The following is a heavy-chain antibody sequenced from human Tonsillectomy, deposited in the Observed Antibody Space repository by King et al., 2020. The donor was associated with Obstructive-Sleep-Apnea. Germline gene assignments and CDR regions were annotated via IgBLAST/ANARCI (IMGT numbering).Heavy chain of an antibody. CDR1: GDSISSYY. J-gene: IGHJ4*02. D-gene: IGHD3-22*01. V-gene: IGHV4-59*08. Sequence: VPLQESGPGLVQPSETLSLTCTVSGDSISSYYWSWLRQPPGKGLEWIGYVSYSGSTNYNPSLKSRVTISVDTSKNQFSLKLSSVTAADTAVYYCARHYYDSSGSYYYFDHWGQGTLVTVSS. CDR2: VSYSGST. CDR3: ARHYYDSSGSYYYFDH.